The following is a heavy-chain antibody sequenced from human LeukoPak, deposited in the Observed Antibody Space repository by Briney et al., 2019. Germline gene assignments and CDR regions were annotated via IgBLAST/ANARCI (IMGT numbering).Heavy chain of an antibody. J-gene: IGHJ4*02. V-gene: IGHV3-48*01. CDR2: ISSSSSTI. CDR1: GFTFSSYS. D-gene: IGHD3-22*01. CDR3: AKEGYYDSSGYYQGNFDY. Sequence: PGGSLRLSCAASGFTFSSYSMNWVRQAPGKGLEWVSYISSSSSTIYYADSVKGRFTISRDNAKNSLYLQMNSLRAEDTAVYYCAKEGYYDSSGYYQGNFDYWGQGTLVTVSS.